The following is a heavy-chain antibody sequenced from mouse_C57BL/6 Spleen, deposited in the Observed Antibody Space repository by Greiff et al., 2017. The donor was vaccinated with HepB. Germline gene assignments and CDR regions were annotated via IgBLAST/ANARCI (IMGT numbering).Heavy chain of an antibody. D-gene: IGHD1-1*01. CDR3: ASTDYGSIFEY. CDR1: GFTFSSYA. V-gene: IGHV5-4*01. Sequence: EVQLLESGGGLVKPGGSLKLSCAASGFTFSSYAMSWVRQTPEKRLEWVATISDGGSYTYYPDNVKGRFTICRDNARNNLYLQRSHLKSEDTAKYYCASTDYGSIFEYWGQGTTLT. CDR2: ISDGGSYT. J-gene: IGHJ2*01.